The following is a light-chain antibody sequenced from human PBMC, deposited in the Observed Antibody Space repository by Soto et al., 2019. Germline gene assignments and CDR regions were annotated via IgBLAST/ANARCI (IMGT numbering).Light chain of an antibody. J-gene: IGLJ1*01. Sequence: QSALTQPASVSGSPGQSITISCTGTSSDFGSYNLVSWYQQHPGKAPKLMIYEGSQRPSGVSNRFSGSKSGNTASLTISGLQAEDEADYYCCSYAGTSTPYVFGTGTKLTVL. CDR3: CSYAGTSTPYV. CDR1: SSDFGSYNL. V-gene: IGLV2-23*01. CDR2: EGS.